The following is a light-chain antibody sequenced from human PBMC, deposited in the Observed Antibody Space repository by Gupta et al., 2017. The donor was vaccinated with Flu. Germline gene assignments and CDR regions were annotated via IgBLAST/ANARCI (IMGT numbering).Light chain of an antibody. V-gene: IGLV2-14*01. CDR2: DVT. J-gene: IGLJ2*01. CDR1: SSDVGCYKP. Sequence: QSALTQPASVSGSPGQSITIPCTGTSSDVGCYKPVSWYQQHPGKAPKLMIYDVTNRPSGVSNRFSGSKSGNAASLTISGLQAEDEADYYCSSFTTSSTLVFGGGTKLTVL. CDR3: SSFTTSSTLV.